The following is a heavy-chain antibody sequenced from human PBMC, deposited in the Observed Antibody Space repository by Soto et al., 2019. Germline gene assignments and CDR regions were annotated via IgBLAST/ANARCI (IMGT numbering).Heavy chain of an antibody. V-gene: IGHV3-23*01. Sequence: EVQLLESGGGLVQPGGSLRLSCVASGFTFSTYAMSLVRQAPGKGLEWVSIIGNSGGVTVYADSVNGHFTISRDNTKNTLYLQMNSLTAEDTAVYDFAKHFVNGEIAYWGQGTLVTVSS. CDR2: IGNSGGVT. CDR3: AKHFVNGEIAY. D-gene: IGHD3-10*01. J-gene: IGHJ4*02. CDR1: GFTFSTYA.